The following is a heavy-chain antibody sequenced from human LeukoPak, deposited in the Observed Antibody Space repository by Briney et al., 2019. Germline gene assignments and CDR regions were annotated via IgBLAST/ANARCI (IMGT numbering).Heavy chain of an antibody. Sequence: ASVKVSCKASGGTFSSYAISWVRQAPGQGLEWMGWISAYNGNTNYAQKLQGRVTMTTDTSTSTAYMELRSLRSDDTAVYYCASGDSEWELPPSGYWGQGTLVTVSS. V-gene: IGHV1-18*01. J-gene: IGHJ4*02. CDR3: ASGDSEWELPPSGY. CDR1: GGTFSSYA. CDR2: ISAYNGNT. D-gene: IGHD1-26*01.